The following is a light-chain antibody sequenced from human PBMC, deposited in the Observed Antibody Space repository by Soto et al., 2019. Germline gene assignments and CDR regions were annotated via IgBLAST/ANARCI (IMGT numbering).Light chain of an antibody. CDR3: QQYDNLFT. CDR2: DAS. Sequence: DIQMTQSPSSLSASVGDIVTITCQASQDISNYLNWYQQKPGKAPKLLIYDASNLETGVPSRFSGSGSGTDFTFTISSLQPEDIATYYCQQYDNLFTFGGGTKVEIK. CDR1: QDISNY. V-gene: IGKV1-33*01. J-gene: IGKJ4*01.